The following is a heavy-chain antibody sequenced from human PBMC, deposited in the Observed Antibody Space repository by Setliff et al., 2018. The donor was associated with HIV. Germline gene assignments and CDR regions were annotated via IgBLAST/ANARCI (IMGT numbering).Heavy chain of an antibody. CDR3: TRDRRGSNSWSGYNGGFDY. J-gene: IGHJ4*02. CDR2: IIPFLGTA. CDR1: GGTFSSYA. Sequence: GASVKVSCKASGGTFSSYAINWVRRAPGQGLEWMGGIIPFLGTANYAQQFQGRFTISRNNSKNTLYLQMNSLRAEDTAVYFCTRDRRGSNSWSGYNGGFDYWGQGTLVTVSS. D-gene: IGHD3-3*01. V-gene: IGHV1-69*10.